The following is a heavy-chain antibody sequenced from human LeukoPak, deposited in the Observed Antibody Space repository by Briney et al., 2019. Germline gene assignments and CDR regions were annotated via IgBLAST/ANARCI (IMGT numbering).Heavy chain of an antibody. CDR2: IYPGDSDT. J-gene: IGHJ5*02. Sequence: GESLKISCQAFGYSFASYWIGWVCQMPGKGLEWMGIIYPGDSDTRYSPSFQGQVTISADKSISTAYLQWSSLKASDTAIYYCARRPSGQQADLNWFDPWGQGTLVTVSS. D-gene: IGHD3-10*01. CDR3: ARRPSGQQADLNWFDP. CDR1: GYSFASYW. V-gene: IGHV5-51*01.